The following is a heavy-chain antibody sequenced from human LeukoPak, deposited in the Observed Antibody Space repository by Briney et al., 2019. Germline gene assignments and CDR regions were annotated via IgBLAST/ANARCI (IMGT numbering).Heavy chain of an antibody. Sequence: SETLSLTCTVSGGSISSGGYYWSWIRQPPGKGLEWIGYIYQSGSTYYTPSLESRVTISVDRSKNQFSLRLSSVTAADTAVYYCARSTVTTYYFDYWGQGTLVTVSS. D-gene: IGHD4-17*01. CDR2: IYQSGST. V-gene: IGHV4-30-2*01. CDR1: GGSISSGGYY. CDR3: ARSTVTTYYFDY. J-gene: IGHJ4*02.